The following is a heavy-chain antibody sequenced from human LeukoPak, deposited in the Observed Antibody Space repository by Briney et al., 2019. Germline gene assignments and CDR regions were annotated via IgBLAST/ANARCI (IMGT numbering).Heavy chain of an antibody. CDR2: ISHDGSKI. Sequence: GKSLRLSCAASGFTFSTYGMHWVRQAPGKGLEWVTSISHDGSKIFYIDSVKGRFTISRDNSKNTLYLQMNSLRPEDTAVYFCAKDSSRFGELLSSFDYWGQGTLLTVSS. V-gene: IGHV3-30*18. D-gene: IGHD3-10*01. CDR3: AKDSSRFGELLSSFDY. CDR1: GFTFSTYG. J-gene: IGHJ4*02.